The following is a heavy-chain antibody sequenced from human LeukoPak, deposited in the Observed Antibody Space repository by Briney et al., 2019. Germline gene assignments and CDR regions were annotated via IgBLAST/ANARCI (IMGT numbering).Heavy chain of an antibody. D-gene: IGHD3-10*01. V-gene: IGHV3-23*01. Sequence: GGSLRLSCAASGFTFSSYAMSWVRQATGKGLEWVSAISGSGGSTYYADSVKGRFTISRDNSKNTLYLQMNSLRAEDTAVYYCAKAVNYYGSGMLDYWGQGTLVTVSS. J-gene: IGHJ4*02. CDR3: AKAVNYYGSGMLDY. CDR2: ISGSGGST. CDR1: GFTFSSYA.